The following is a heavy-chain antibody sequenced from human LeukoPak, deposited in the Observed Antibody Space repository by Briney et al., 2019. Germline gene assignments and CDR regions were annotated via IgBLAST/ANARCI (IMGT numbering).Heavy chain of an antibody. V-gene: IGHV3-33*01. CDR2: IWYDGSNK. Sequence: GGSLRLSCAASGFIFSTYGMHWVRQAPGKGLEWVAVIWYDGSNKYYADSVKGRFTISRDNSKTTLYLQMNSLRAEDTAVYYCAREPTAMILWGQGTLVTVSS. D-gene: IGHD5-18*01. CDR3: AREPTAMIL. J-gene: IGHJ4*02. CDR1: GFIFSTYG.